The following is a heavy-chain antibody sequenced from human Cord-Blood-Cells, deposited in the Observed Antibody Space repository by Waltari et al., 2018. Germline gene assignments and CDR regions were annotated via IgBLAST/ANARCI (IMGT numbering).Heavy chain of an antibody. J-gene: IGHJ5*02. V-gene: IGHV5-51*01. D-gene: IGHD2-15*01. Sequence: EVQLVQSGAAVTKPGESLKISCKGSGYSFTSYWIGWLRQMPGKGLEWMGIISPGDSDTRYSPSFQGQVTISADKSISTAYLQWSSLKASDTAMYYCARHFTRRSGWFDPWGQGTLVTVSS. CDR2: ISPGDSDT. CDR3: ARHFTRRSGWFDP. CDR1: GYSFTSYW.